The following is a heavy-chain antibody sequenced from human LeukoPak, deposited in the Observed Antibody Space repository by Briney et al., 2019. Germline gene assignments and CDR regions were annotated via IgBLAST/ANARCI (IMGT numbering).Heavy chain of an antibody. J-gene: IGHJ6*02. V-gene: IGHV4-59*08. CDR1: GGSRSSHH. Sequence: SETLSLTGTVSGGSRSSHHWIWIRQPPGKGLEWIGYIYYSGNTNYNPSLKSRDTISVDTSKHQFSLKRSSVTAADTAVYYCARRHRYYYYSSGYQSTYYYGMDVWGQGTTVTVSS. D-gene: IGHD3-22*01. CDR3: ARRHRYYYYSSGYQSTYYYGMDV. CDR2: IYYSGNT.